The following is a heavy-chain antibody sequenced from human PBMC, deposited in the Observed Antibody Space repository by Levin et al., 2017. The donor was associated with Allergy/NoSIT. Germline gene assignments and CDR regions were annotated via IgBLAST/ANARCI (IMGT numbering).Heavy chain of an antibody. D-gene: IGHD3-16*01. Sequence: SQTLSLTCTVSGDSMRSSPYYWGWIRQPPGKGLEWIGTVYYSGTTYYNPSLKSRVTISVDTSKNHFSLGLSSVTAADTAVYYCARHHTLVSYYYYMDVWGEGTRVTVSS. CDR2: VYYSGTT. V-gene: IGHV4-39*01. J-gene: IGHJ6*03. CDR3: ARHHTLVSYYYYMDV. CDR1: GDSMRSSPYY.